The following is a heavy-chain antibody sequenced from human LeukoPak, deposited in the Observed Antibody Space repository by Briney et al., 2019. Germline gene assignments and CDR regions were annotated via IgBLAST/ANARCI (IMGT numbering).Heavy chain of an antibody. CDR2: IYYSGST. V-gene: IGHV4-39*07. J-gene: IGHJ6*03. CDR3: ARAWGGSGSYYYYYYMDV. CDR1: GGSISSSSYY. Sequence: SETLSLTCTVSGGSISSSSYYWGWIRQPPGKGLEWIGSIYYSGSTYYNPSLKSRVTISVDTSKNQFSLKLSSVTAADTAVYYCARAWGGSGSYYYYYYMDVWGKGTTATVSS. D-gene: IGHD3-10*01.